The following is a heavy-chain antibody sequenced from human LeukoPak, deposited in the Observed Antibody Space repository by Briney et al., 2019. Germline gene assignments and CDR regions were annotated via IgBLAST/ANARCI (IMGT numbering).Heavy chain of an antibody. Sequence: ASVKVSCKVSGYTLTELSMHWVRQAPGKGLEWMGWISAYNGNTNYAQKLQGRVTMTTDTSTSTAYMELRSLRSDDTAVYYCARDREKYSSGWYPLDYWGQGTLVTVSS. CDR2: ISAYNGNT. CDR3: ARDREKYSSGWYPLDY. CDR1: GYTLTELS. V-gene: IGHV1-18*01. J-gene: IGHJ4*02. D-gene: IGHD6-19*01.